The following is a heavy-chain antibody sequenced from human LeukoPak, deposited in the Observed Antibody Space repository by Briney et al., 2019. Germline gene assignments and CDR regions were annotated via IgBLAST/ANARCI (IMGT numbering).Heavy chain of an antibody. Sequence: GGSLRLSCAGSGFTFSSYAMSWVRQAPGKGLEGVSTISGSGGAGTYYADSVKGRFTVSRDNSRNTLYLPMNSLRAEDTAVYYCVKDRGGSPFYGMDVWGQGTTVTVSS. CDR2: ISGSGGAGT. CDR3: VKDRGGSPFYGMDV. CDR1: GFTFSSYA. J-gene: IGHJ6*02. V-gene: IGHV3-23*01. D-gene: IGHD1-26*01.